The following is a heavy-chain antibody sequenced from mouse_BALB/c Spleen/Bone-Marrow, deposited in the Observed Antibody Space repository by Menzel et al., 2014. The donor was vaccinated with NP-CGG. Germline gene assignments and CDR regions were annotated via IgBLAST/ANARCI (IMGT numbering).Heavy chain of an antibody. CDR1: GFTFSNYA. J-gene: IGHJ4*01. CDR3: VRSGGEYVLDY. Sequence: EVHLVESGGGLVKPGGSLKLSCAASGFTFSNYAMSWVRQTPEKRLEWVATISDAGRYTYYPDSVKGRFTISRDNARNTLYLQMISLRSEDTAFYYCVRSGGEYVLDYWGQGTSVTVSS. V-gene: IGHV5-9-2*01. CDR2: ISDAGRYT.